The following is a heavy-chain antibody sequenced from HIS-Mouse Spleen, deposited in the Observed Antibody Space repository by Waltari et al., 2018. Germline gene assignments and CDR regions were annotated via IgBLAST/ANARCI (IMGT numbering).Heavy chain of an antibody. Sequence: QVQLVQSGAEVKKPGASVKVSCKASGYTFTSYDINWVRQATGQGLEWMGWMNPKRGNTGNAQKFQGRGTRTRNTSISTAYMGLSSLRSEDTAVYYCARVYYDFWSGYYYWGQGTLVTVSS. D-gene: IGHD3-3*01. CDR1: GYTFTSYD. V-gene: IGHV1-8*01. CDR2: MNPKRGNT. CDR3: ARVYYDFWSGYYY. J-gene: IGHJ4*02.